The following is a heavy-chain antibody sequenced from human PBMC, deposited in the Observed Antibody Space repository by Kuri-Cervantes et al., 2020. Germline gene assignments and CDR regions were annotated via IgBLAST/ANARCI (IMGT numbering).Heavy chain of an antibody. CDR2: ISYDGSNK. V-gene: IGHV3-30-3*01. CDR1: GFTFSSYA. J-gene: IGHJ6*02. Sequence: GGSLRLSCAASGFTFSSYAMHWVRQAPGKGLEWVAVISYDGSNKYYADSVKGRFTISRDNSKNTLYLQMNSLRAEDTAVYYCARGWNCDILTGYDVYYYYGMDVWGQGTTVTVSS. D-gene: IGHD3-9*01. CDR3: ARGWNCDILTGYDVYYYYGMDV.